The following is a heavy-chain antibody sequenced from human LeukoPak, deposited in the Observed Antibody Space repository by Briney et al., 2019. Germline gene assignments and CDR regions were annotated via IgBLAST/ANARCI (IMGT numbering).Heavy chain of an antibody. Sequence: SVKVSCKASGGTFSSYAISWVRQAPGQGLEWMGGIIPIFGTANYAQKFQGRVTITADKSTSTAYMELSSLRSEDTAEYYCARTYGSGSYYFDYWGQGTLVTVSS. CDR3: ARTYGSGSYYFDY. CDR2: IIPIFGTA. D-gene: IGHD3-10*01. CDR1: GGTFSSYA. J-gene: IGHJ4*02. V-gene: IGHV1-69*06.